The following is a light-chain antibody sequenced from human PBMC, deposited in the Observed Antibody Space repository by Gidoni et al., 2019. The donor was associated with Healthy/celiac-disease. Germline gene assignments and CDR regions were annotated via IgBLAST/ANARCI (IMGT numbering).Light chain of an antibody. J-gene: IGLJ3*02. Sequence: QSALTQPASVSGSPVQSITISCTGTSSDVGGYNYVSWYQQHPGKAPKLMIYDVSNRPSGVSNRFSGSKSGNTASLTSSGLQAEDEADYYCSSYTSSSTWVFGGGTKLTAL. V-gene: IGLV2-14*01. CDR2: DVS. CDR3: SSYTSSSTWV. CDR1: SSDVGGYNY.